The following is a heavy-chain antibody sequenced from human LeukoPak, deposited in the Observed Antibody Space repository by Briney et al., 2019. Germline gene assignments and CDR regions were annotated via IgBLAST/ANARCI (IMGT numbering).Heavy chain of an antibody. V-gene: IGHV4-59*08. CDR3: ARRGYDSSGYYYAY. CDR2: IYYSGST. D-gene: IGHD3-22*01. J-gene: IGHJ4*02. Sequence: SETLSLTCTVSGGSISSHYWSWVRQPPGKGLEWIGYIYYSGSTNYNPSLKSRVTISVDMSKNKFSLKLSSVTAADTAVYYCARRGYDSSGYYYAYWGQGTLVTVSS. CDR1: GGSISSHY.